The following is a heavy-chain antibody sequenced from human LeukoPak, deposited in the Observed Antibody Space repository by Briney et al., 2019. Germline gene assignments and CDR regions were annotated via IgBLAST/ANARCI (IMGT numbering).Heavy chain of an antibody. CDR2: IYPDDSET. D-gene: IGHD6-6*01. CDR1: GYSFTNCW. CDR3: ARRPPYSSSSYYFDY. Sequence: GESLKISCKGSGYSFTNCWIAWVRQMPGKGLKGMGIIYPDDSETRYNPSFQGQVTISADWSISTAYLQWSSLKASDTAMYYCARRPPYSSSSYYFDYWGQGALVTVSS. J-gene: IGHJ4*02. V-gene: IGHV5-51*01.